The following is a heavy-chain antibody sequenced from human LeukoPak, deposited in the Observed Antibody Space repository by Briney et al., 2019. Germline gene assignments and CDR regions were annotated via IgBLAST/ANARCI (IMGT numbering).Heavy chain of an antibody. V-gene: IGHV1-69*13. CDR3: ATSHLGFWSGYYSS. Sequence: GASVKVSCKASGGTFSSYAISWVRQAPGQGLEWMGGIIPIFGTANYAQKFQGRVTITADESTSTAYMELSSLRSEDTAVYYCATSHLGFWSGYYSSWGQGTLVTVSS. CDR2: IIPIFGTA. J-gene: IGHJ5*02. CDR1: GGTFSSYA. D-gene: IGHD3-3*01.